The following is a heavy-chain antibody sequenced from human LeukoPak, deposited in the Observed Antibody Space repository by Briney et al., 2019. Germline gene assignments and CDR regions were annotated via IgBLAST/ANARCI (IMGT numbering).Heavy chain of an antibody. CDR2: ISGSGGST. CDR3: AKDQISSSSWSQFDY. D-gene: IGHD6-13*01. J-gene: IGHJ4*02. Sequence: GGSLRLSCAASGFTFSSYWMSWVRQAPGKGLEWVSAISGSGGSTYYADSVKGRFTISRDNSKNTLYLQMNSLRAEDTAVYYCAKDQISSSSWSQFDYWGQGTLVTVSS. CDR1: GFTFSSYW. V-gene: IGHV3-23*01.